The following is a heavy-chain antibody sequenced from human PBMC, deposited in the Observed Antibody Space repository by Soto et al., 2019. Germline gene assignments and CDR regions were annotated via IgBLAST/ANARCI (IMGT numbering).Heavy chain of an antibody. V-gene: IGHV4-34*01. CDR1: GGSFSGYY. D-gene: IGHD2-2*01. J-gene: IGHJ5*02. CDR2: IKHSGST. Sequence: KPSETLSLTCAVYGGSFSGYYWSWIRQPPGKGLEWIGEIKHSGSTNYNPSLKSRVTISVDTSKKQFSQKLSSVTAADTAVYSCARDDILVVPAAAGVYNWFDPWGQGTLVTVSS. CDR3: ARDDILVVPAAAGVYNWFDP.